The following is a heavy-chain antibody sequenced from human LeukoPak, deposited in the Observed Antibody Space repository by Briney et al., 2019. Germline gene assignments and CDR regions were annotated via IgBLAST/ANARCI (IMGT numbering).Heavy chain of an antibody. Sequence: PGGSLRLSCAASGFTFSSYGMHWVRQSPGKGLEWVSGLSGSGGSTYYADSVKGRFTISRDNSKNALYLQMSSLRAEDTAVYYCAKDSGYTYVHAFDIWGQGTMVTVSS. CDR3: AKDSGYTYVHAFDI. D-gene: IGHD5-18*01. CDR2: LSGSGGST. V-gene: IGHV3-23*01. CDR1: GFTFSSYG. J-gene: IGHJ3*02.